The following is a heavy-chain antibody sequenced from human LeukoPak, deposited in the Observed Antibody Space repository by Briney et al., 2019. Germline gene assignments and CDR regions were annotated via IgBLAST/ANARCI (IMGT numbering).Heavy chain of an antibody. J-gene: IGHJ4*02. CDR3: TKDPEFGDHGD. D-gene: IGHD2-21*02. V-gene: IGHV3-23*01. Sequence: GGSLRLSCATSGFTFNSYAMSWVRQAPGKGLESVSNINGNGDRTYYAGSVKGRFTISRDSSKNTLYLQMNSLRAEDTAVYYCTKDPEFGDHGDWGQGTLVTVSS. CDR1: GFTFNSYA. CDR2: INGNGDRT.